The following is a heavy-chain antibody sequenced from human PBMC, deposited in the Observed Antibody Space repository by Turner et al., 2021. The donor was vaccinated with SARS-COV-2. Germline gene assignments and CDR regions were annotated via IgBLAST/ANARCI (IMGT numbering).Heavy chain of an antibody. J-gene: IGHJ4*02. CDR1: GFTVSNNY. Sequence: EVQLVQSGGVLVQPGGSLRLSCTASGFTVSNNYMSWVRQGAGKGLEWVSLIYSGGTTKYADSVKGRFTISRDNSKNTLYLQMNSLRAEDTAVYYCARGEIRGVTGDYWGRGTLVTVSS. D-gene: IGHD3-10*01. CDR2: IYSGGTT. V-gene: IGHV3-66*01. CDR3: ARGEIRGVTGDY.